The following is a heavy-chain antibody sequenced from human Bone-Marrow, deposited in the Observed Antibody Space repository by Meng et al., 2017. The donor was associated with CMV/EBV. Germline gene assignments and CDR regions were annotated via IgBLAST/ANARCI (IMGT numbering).Heavy chain of an antibody. V-gene: IGHV3-23*03. CDR3: AKRVSSVGAISD. CDR1: GFTFSSYA. J-gene: IGHJ4*02. D-gene: IGHD1-26*01. CDR2: IYSGGSST. Sequence: GESLKISCAASGFTFSSYAMSWVRQAPGKGLEWVSVIYSGGSSTYYADSVKGRFTISRDNSKNTLYLQMNSLRAEDTAVYYCAKRVSSVGAISDWGQGNLVTVSS.